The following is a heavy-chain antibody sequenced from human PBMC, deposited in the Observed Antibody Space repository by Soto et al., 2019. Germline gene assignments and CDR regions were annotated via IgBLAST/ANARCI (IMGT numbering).Heavy chain of an antibody. CDR2: ISGRGGVT. CDR3: AKDREFRSYYESAGHYNG. CDR1: GFTFRNQD. V-gene: IGHV3-23*01. D-gene: IGHD3-22*01. Sequence: EVQLLESGGGLVQPGGSLRLTCVGSGFTFRNQDMRWVRQAPGKGLEWVSGISGRGGVTYYADSVKGRFTIFRDNSKNTLDMQMNNESANDVAVYYCAKDREFRSYYESAGHYNGGGQGNLGTDSS. J-gene: IGHJ4*02.